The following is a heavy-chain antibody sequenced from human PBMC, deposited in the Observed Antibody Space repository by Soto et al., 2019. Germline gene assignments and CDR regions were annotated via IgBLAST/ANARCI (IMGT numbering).Heavy chain of an antibody. CDR2: IKSKTDGGTT. Sequence: GGSLRLSCAASGFTFSNAWMSWVRQAPGKGLEWVGRIKSKTDGGTTDYAAPVKERFTISRDDSKNTLYLQMNSLKTEDTAVYYCTTDRLQLRGPFFWYFDLWGRGTLVTVSS. J-gene: IGHJ2*01. CDR3: TTDRLQLRGPFFWYFDL. CDR1: GFTFSNAW. D-gene: IGHD6-6*01. V-gene: IGHV3-15*01.